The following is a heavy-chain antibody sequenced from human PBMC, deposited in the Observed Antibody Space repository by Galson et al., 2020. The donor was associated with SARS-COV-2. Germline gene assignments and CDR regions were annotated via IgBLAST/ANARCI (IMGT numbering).Heavy chain of an antibody. CDR1: GGSISSYH. J-gene: IGHJ5*02. V-gene: IGHV4-59*08. Sequence: SETLSLTCTVSGGSISSYHWSWIRQPPGKGLEWIGYIYYSGSTNYNPSLKSRVTISVDTSKNQFSLKLSSVTAADTAVYYCARHGYGDYVHAGWFDPWRQGTLVTVSS. D-gene: IGHD4-17*01. CDR2: IYYSGST. CDR3: ARHGYGDYVHAGWFDP.